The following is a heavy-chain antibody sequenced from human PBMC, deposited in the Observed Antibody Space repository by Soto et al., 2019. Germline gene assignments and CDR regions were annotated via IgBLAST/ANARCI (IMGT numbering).Heavy chain of an antibody. V-gene: IGHV3-9*01. Sequence: SLKISCAASGFTFDDYAMHWVRQAPGKGLEWVSGISWNSGSIGYADSVKGRFTISRDNAKNSLYLQMNSLRAEDTALYYCAKDIKNYYYYGMDVWGQGTTVTVS. CDR1: GFTFDDYA. J-gene: IGHJ6*02. CDR3: AKDIKNYYYYGMDV. CDR2: ISWNSGSI.